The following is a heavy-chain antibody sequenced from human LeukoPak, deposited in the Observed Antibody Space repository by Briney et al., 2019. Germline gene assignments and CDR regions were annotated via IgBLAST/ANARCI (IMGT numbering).Heavy chain of an antibody. J-gene: IGHJ6*03. CDR1: GFTFSDYY. CDR3: ARGGGSSRWDYYYYYMDV. Sequence: PGGSLRLSCAASGFTFSDYYMSWIRQAPGEGLEWVSYISSSGSTIYYADSVKGRFTISRDNAKNSLYLKMNNLRAEDTAVYYCARGGGSSRWDYYYYYMDVWGKGTTVTVSS. V-gene: IGHV3-11*04. D-gene: IGHD6-6*01. CDR2: ISSSGSTI.